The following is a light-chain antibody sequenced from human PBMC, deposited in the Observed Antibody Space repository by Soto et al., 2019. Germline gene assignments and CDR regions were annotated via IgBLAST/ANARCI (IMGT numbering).Light chain of an antibody. V-gene: IGLV2-14*01. CDR3: GSYTSSNTVV. J-gene: IGLJ2*01. Sequence: QSALTQPASVSASPGQSITISCTGTSSDVGAYNHVSWYQQHPGKVPKVLIFDVSTRPSGISNRFSGSKSGTTASLTISGLQAGDEADYYCGSYTSSNTVVFGGGTKLTVL. CDR2: DVS. CDR1: SSDVGAYNH.